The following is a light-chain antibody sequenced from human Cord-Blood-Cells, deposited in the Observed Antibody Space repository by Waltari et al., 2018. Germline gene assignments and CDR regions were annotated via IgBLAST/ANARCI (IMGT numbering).Light chain of an antibody. CDR1: QSISSY. CDR3: QQSYSTPYT. Sequence: IQMTQSPSSLSASVGDRVTITCRASQSISSYLNWYQQKPGKAPKLLIYAASSLQSGVPSRFSGSGSGTDFTLTISSLQPEEFATYDCQQSYSTPYTFGQWTKLEIK. CDR2: AAS. J-gene: IGKJ2*01. V-gene: IGKV1-39*01.